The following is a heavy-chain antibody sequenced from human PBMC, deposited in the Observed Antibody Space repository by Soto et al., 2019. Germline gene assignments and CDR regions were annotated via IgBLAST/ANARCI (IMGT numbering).Heavy chain of an antibody. D-gene: IGHD6-13*01. CDR2: IKSDGSTT. J-gene: IGHJ4*02. CDR3: TRSSSWAFDY. CDR1: GFTFSSYW. Sequence: PGGSLRLSGVASGFTFSSYWMHWVRQAPGKGLVWVSHIKSDGSTTNYADSVKGRFTISRDNAKNTLYLQMNSLRAEDTAVYYCTRSSSWAFDYWGQRVLVTVSP. V-gene: IGHV3-74*01.